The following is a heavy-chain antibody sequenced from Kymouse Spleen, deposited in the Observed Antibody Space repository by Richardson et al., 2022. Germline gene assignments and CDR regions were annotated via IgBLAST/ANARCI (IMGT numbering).Heavy chain of an antibody. Sequence: QVQLVESGGGVVQPGRSLRLSCAASGFTFSSYGMHWVRQAPGKGLEWVAVIWYDGSNKYYADSVKGRFTISRDNSKNTLYLQMNSLRAEDTAVYYCARVRTGFDAFDIWGQGTMVTVSS. CDR1: GFTFSSYG. J-gene: IGHJ3*02. V-gene: IGHV3-33*01. CDR2: IWYDGSNK. CDR3: ARVRTGFDAFDI. D-gene: IGHD3-9*01.